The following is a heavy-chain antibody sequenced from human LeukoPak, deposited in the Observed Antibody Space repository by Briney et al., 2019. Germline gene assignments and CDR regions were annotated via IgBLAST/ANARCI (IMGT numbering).Heavy chain of an antibody. Sequence: GGSLRLSCAASGFTFSSYGMHWVRQAPGKGLEWVSSISSSSSYIYYADSVKGRFTISRDNAKNSLYLQMNSLRAEDTAVYYCARAYYDSSGYCYWGQGTLVTVSS. J-gene: IGHJ4*02. CDR2: ISSSSSYI. CDR3: ARAYYDSSGYCY. CDR1: GFTFSSYG. D-gene: IGHD3-22*01. V-gene: IGHV3-21*01.